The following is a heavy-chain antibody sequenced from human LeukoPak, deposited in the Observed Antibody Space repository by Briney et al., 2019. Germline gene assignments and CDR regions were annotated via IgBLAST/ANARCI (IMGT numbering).Heavy chain of an antibody. Sequence: SETLSLTCTVSGGSISSYYWSWIRQPAGKGLEWIGRIYNSGSTTYNPSLKSRVTISVDTSKNQFSLKLSSVTAADTAVYYCARGSEGFYYYGSGAIHDYFDYWGQGTLVTVSS. J-gene: IGHJ4*02. CDR2: IYNSGST. D-gene: IGHD3-10*01. CDR3: ARGSEGFYYYGSGAIHDYFDY. V-gene: IGHV4-4*07. CDR1: GGSISSYY.